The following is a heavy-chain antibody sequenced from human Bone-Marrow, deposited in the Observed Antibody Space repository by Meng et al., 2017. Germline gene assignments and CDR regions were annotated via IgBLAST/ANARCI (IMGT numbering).Heavy chain of an antibody. Sequence: SETLSLTCAVYGGSFSGYYWSWIRQPPGKGLEWIGEINHSGSTNYNPSLKSRVTISVDTSKNQFSLKLSSVTAADTAVYYCAIPVGTTGTTSFIAFDIWGQGTMVTVSS. J-gene: IGHJ3*02. V-gene: IGHV4-34*01. CDR1: GGSFSGYY. CDR2: INHSGST. D-gene: IGHD1-1*01. CDR3: AIPVGTTGTTSFIAFDI.